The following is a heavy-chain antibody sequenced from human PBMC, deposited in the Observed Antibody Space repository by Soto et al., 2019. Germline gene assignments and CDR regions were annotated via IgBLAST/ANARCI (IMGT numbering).Heavy chain of an antibody. V-gene: IGHV3-23*01. CDR1: GFTFISYA. J-gene: IGHJ4*02. CDR2: VSIGGST. CDR3: AKRRGAGGHFDY. Sequence: DVQLLESGGGLVQPEGSLRLSCAASGFTFISYAMGWVRQGPGKGLEWVAVVSIGGSTHYADSVRGRFTISRDNYKNTLSLQMNSLTAEDTAVYFCAKRRGAGGHFDYWGQGALVTVSS. D-gene: IGHD2-15*01.